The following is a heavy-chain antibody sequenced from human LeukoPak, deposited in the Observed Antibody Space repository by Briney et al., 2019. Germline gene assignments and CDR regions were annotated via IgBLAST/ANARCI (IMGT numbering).Heavy chain of an antibody. Sequence: GGSLRLSCAASGFTFSSYSMNWVRQAPGKGLEWVSYISSSSSTIYYADSVKGRFTISRDNAKNSLYLQMNSLRAEDTAVYYCASSRGSSGWYLYWGQGTPVTVSS. CDR2: ISSSSSTI. CDR1: GFTFSSYS. D-gene: IGHD6-19*01. V-gene: IGHV3-48*01. CDR3: ASSRGSSGWYLY. J-gene: IGHJ4*02.